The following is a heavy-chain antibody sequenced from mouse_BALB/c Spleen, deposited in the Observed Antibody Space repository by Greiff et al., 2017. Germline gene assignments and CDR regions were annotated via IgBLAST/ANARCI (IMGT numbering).Heavy chain of an antibody. V-gene: IGHV1S56*01. CDR1: GYTFTSYY. CDR2: IYPGDGST. CDR3: ARQYYGNYFDY. D-gene: IGHD2-1*01. J-gene: IGHJ2*01. Sequence: VKLVESGPELVKPGASVKMSCKASGYTFTSYYIHWVKQRPGQGLEWIGWIYPGDGSTKYNEKFKGKTTLTADKSSSTAYMLLSSLTSEDSAIYFCARQYYGNYFDYWGQGTTLTVSS.